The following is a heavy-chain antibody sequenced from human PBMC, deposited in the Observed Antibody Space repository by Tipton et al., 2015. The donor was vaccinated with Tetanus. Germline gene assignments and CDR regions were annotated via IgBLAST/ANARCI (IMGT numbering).Heavy chain of an antibody. D-gene: IGHD5-12*01. V-gene: IGHV4-39*02. Sequence: TLSLTCTVPGGSMSSSGYYWDWIRQPPGKGLEWIGSISSSGRTYYNPSLKSRVTMSVDTSKKHFSLRLGSAIAADTAVYYCARPGVGGYTGYYFDFWGQGTVVTVSS. CDR2: ISSSGRT. CDR3: ARPGVGGYTGYYFDF. CDR1: GGSMSSSGYY. J-gene: IGHJ4*02.